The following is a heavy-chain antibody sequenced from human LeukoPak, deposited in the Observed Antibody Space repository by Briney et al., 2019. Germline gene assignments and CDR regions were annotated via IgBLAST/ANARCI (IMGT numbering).Heavy chain of an antibody. V-gene: IGHV3-69-1*01. CDR2: ISSSSYI. CDR1: GGSISSYY. J-gene: IGHJ4*02. CDR3: ARERRNCSSTSCYTYFDY. D-gene: IGHD2-2*02. Sequence: ETLSLTCTVSGGSISSYYWSWIRQPPGKGLEWVSSISSSSYIYYADSVKGRFTISRDNAKNSLYLQMNSLRAEDTAVYYCARERRNCSSTSCYTYFDYWGQGTLVTVSS.